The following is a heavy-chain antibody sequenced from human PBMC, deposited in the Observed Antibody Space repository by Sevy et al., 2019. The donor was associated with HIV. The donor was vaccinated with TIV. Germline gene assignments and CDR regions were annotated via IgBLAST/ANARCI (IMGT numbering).Heavy chain of an antibody. D-gene: IGHD6-13*01. Sequence: GGSLRLSCAASVFTFSSYSMNWVRQAPGKGLEWVSYISSSSSTIYYADSVKGRFTISRDNAKNSLYLQMNSLRDEDTAVYYCARDLILRRQQLVAGTDDYWGQGTLVTVSS. J-gene: IGHJ4*02. CDR2: ISSSSSTI. V-gene: IGHV3-48*02. CDR3: ARDLILRRQQLVAGTDDY. CDR1: VFTFSSYS.